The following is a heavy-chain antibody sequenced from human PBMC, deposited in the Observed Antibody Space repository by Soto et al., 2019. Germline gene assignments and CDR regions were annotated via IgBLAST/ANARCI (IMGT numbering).Heavy chain of an antibody. CDR3: AKDGRGYSKYYYYYYMDV. D-gene: IGHD4-4*01. CDR2: ISYDGSNK. V-gene: IGHV3-30*18. CDR1: GFTFSSYG. J-gene: IGHJ6*03. Sequence: GGSLRLSCAASGFTFSSYGMHWVRQAPGKGLEWVAVISYDGSNKYYADSVKGRFTISRDNSKNTLYLQMNSLRAEDTAVYYCAKDGRGYSKYYYYYYMDVWGKGTTVTVSS.